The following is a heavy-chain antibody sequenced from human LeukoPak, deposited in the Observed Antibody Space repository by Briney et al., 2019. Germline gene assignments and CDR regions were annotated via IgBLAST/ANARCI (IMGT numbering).Heavy chain of an antibody. Sequence: PSETLSLTCTVSGGSISSSSYYWGWIRQPPGKGLEWIGSIYYSGSTYYNPSFKSRVTISVDTSKNQFSLKLSSVTAADTAVYYCARDSTYYYDSSGYNYYFDYWGQGTLVTVSS. CDR3: ARDSTYYYDSSGYNYYFDY. CDR1: GGSISSSSYY. D-gene: IGHD3-22*01. J-gene: IGHJ4*02. V-gene: IGHV4-39*07. CDR2: IYYSGST.